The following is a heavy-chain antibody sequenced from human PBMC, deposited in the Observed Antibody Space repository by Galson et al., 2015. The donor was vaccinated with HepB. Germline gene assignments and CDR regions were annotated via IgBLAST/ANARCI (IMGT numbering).Heavy chain of an antibody. D-gene: IGHD3-10*01. J-gene: IGHJ6*02. CDR1: GGSFSGYY. CDR3: ARGHRFGELHTLVDV. CDR2: INHSGST. Sequence: SETLSLTCAVYGGSFSGYYWSWIRQPPGKGLEWIGEINHSGSTNYNPSLKSRVTISVDTSKNQFSLKLSPVTAADTAVYYCARGHRFGELHTLVDVWGQGTTVTVSS. V-gene: IGHV4-34*01.